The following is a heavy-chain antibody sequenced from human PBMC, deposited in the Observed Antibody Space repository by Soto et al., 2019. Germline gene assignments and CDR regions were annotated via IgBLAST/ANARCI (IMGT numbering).Heavy chain of an antibody. Sequence: PSQTLSLTCAISGDSVSSNSAALNLIMQSPSRGLEWLGRTYYRSKWYNDYAVSVKSRITINPDTSKNQFSLQLNSVTPEDTAVYYCARDIVLMVYAIDWFDPWGQGTLVTVSS. CDR2: TYYRSKWYN. J-gene: IGHJ5*02. D-gene: IGHD2-8*01. CDR1: GDSVSSNSAA. CDR3: ARDIVLMVYAIDWFDP. V-gene: IGHV6-1*01.